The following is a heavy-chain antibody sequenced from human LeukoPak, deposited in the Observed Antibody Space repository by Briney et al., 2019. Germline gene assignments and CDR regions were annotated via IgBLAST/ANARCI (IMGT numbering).Heavy chain of an antibody. D-gene: IGHD3-16*01. Sequence: PSETLSLTCSVSGGSISSSSYFWGWVRQPPGKGLEWIGSICCGGSTNYNPSLKSRVTISVDTSKNQFSLKLSSVTAADTAVYYCARKERVYEVEFDPWGQGTLVTVSS. V-gene: IGHV4-39*07. CDR2: ICCGGST. J-gene: IGHJ5*02. CDR3: ARKERVYEVEFDP. CDR1: GGSISSSSYF.